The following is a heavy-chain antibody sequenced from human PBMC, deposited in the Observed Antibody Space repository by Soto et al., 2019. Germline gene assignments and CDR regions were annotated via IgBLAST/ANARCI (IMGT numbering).Heavy chain of an antibody. Sequence: PSETLSLTCAVHGGSFSGYYWDWIRQPPGKGLEWIGEVNHGGTSNYNPSLKSRAIISVDTSKNQFSLKLTSVTAEDTGVYHCTTDPWGKLNLYGSGTSLNYPMDVWGQGTTVTVSS. CDR1: GGSFSGYY. J-gene: IGHJ6*02. CDR2: VNHGGTS. V-gene: IGHV4-34*01. D-gene: IGHD3-10*01. CDR3: TTDPWGKLNLYGSGTSLNYPMDV.